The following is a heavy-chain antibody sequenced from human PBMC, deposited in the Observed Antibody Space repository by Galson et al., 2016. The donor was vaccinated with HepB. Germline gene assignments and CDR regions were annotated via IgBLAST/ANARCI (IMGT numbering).Heavy chain of an antibody. V-gene: IGHV3-30*03. J-gene: IGHJ5*02. CDR1: GFSFSNYW. CDR2: ISYDGTYQ. Sequence: SLRLSCAASGFSFSNYWMSWVRQAPGKGLEWVAVISYDGTYQLYADSVRGRFTISRDNFNNTLYLQMNSLRTEDTAVYYCARELSLVPGKGGHFDLWGQGTLVTVSS. CDR3: ARELSLVPGKGGHFDL. D-gene: IGHD6-19*01.